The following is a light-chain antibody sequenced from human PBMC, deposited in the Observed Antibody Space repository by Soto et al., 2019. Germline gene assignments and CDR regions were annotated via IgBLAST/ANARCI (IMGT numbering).Light chain of an antibody. CDR1: QSVSAS. J-gene: IGKJ5*01. CDR3: QQYGGTTFT. Sequence: EIVMTQSPATLSVSPGERATLSCRASQSVSASLAWYQQKPGQAPRLLIYGVSTRAPGLPGRFSGSGSGTEFTLTISSLQSEDLAVYYCQQYGGTTFTFGQGTRLEIK. V-gene: IGKV3-15*01. CDR2: GVS.